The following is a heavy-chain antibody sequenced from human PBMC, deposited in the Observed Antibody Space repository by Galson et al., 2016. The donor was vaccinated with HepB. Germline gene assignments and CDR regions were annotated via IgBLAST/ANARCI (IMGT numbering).Heavy chain of an antibody. V-gene: IGHV3-15*01. J-gene: IGHJ4*02. CDR3: STDVLEPSRSYAN. Sequence: SLRLSCAGSGFTFSNAWMSWVRQAPGKGLEWVGRIKTKTDGGTTDYAAPVQDRFTISRDDSKNTVYLHLNSLKIEDTAVYYCSTDVLEPSRSYANWGQGTLVIVSS. CDR2: IKTKTDGGTT. D-gene: IGHD1-26*01. CDR1: GFTFSNAW.